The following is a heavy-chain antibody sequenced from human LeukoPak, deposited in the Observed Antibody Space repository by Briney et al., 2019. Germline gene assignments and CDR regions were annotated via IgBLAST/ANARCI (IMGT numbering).Heavy chain of an antibody. CDR2: IYYSGST. CDR3: ASQRITMIVVAQYGMDV. J-gene: IGHJ6*02. CDR1: GGSISSSIYY. D-gene: IGHD3-22*01. V-gene: IGHV4-39*01. Sequence: PSETLSLTCTVSGGSISSSIYYGGWIRQPPGKGLEWIGSIYYSGSTYYNPSLKSRVTISVDTSKNQFSLKLSSVTAADTAVYYCASQRITMIVVAQYGMDVWGQGTTVTVSS.